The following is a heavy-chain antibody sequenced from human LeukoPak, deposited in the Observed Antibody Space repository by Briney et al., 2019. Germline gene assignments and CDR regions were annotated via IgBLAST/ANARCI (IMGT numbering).Heavy chain of an antibody. Sequence: SETLSLTCAVYGGSFSGYYWSWIRQPPGKGLEWIGEINHSGSTNYNPSLKSRVSISVDTSKNQFSLKLNSVTAADTAVYHCARAPGAAIDWGQGTLVTVSS. CDR2: INHSGST. CDR3: ARAPGAAID. J-gene: IGHJ4*02. D-gene: IGHD2-2*01. CDR1: GGSFSGYY. V-gene: IGHV4-34*01.